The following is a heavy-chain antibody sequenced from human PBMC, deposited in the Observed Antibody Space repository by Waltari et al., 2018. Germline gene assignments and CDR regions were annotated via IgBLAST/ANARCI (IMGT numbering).Heavy chain of an antibody. V-gene: IGHV4-34*02. CDR3: SRGAYYAAY. CDR1: GGSFSGYS. CDR2: INHSGRT. J-gene: IGHJ4*02. D-gene: IGHD3-3*01. Sequence: QVQLQQWGAGLLKPSDTLSLTCAVYGGSFSGYSWSWIRQSPGKGLEWIGEINHSGRTTYNPARKSRVTISGDTSKNQFSLILSSVTVADTAVYYCSRGAYYAAYWGQGALVTVSS.